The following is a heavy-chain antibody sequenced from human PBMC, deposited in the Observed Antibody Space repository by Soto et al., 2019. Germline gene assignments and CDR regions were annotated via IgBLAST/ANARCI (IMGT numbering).Heavy chain of an antibody. CDR3: ARGIVVVTATNAFDI. CDR1: GYSFTNYW. Sequence: PGESLKISCKGSGYSFTNYWIGWVRQMPGKGLEWIGIIYPGDSDTRYSPSFQGQVTISVDKSISTAYLQWSSLKASDTAMYYCARGIVVVTATNAFDIWGQGTMVTVSS. D-gene: IGHD2-21*02. CDR2: IYPGDSDT. V-gene: IGHV5-51*01. J-gene: IGHJ3*02.